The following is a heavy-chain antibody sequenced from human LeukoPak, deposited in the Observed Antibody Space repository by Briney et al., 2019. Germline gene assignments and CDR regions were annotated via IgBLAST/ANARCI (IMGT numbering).Heavy chain of an antibody. Sequence: GGSLRLSCAASGFTFNNYAMTWVRQAPGKGLECVANIKGDGSEKNYVDSVKGRFTISRDDAKNSLYLQMNSLRAEDTAVYYCVKQAGVYWGQGTLVTVSS. CDR2: IKGDGSEK. CDR1: GFTFNNYA. D-gene: IGHD6-19*01. J-gene: IGHJ4*02. V-gene: IGHV3-7*01. CDR3: VKQAGVY.